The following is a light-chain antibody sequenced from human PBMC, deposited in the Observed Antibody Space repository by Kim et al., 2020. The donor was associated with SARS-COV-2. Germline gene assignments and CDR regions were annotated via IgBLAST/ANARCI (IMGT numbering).Light chain of an antibody. J-gene: IGKJ2*01. CDR3: QQYDSSSYT. Sequence: SASVGDRVTINCRASQSISTWLAWYQQKPGNAPKLVIYDASTLERGVPSRFSGSGSGTEFTLTISSLQPDDFATYYCQQYDSSSYTFGQGTKLEI. CDR1: QSISTW. V-gene: IGKV1-5*01. CDR2: DAS.